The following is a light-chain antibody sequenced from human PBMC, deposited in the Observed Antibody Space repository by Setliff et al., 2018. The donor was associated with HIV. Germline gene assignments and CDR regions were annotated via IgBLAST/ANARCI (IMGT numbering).Light chain of an antibody. V-gene: IGLV2-23*02. CDR3: CSYASGSTSLFV. CDR1: STDVGTYNL. CDR2: EVS. Sequence: QSALTQPASVSGSPGQSITISCTGTSTDVGTYNLASWYQQHPGKVPKVMIYEVSKRPSGISNRFSGSKSGNTASLTISGLQPEDESDYYCCSYASGSTSLFVFGTGTKVTVL. J-gene: IGLJ1*01.